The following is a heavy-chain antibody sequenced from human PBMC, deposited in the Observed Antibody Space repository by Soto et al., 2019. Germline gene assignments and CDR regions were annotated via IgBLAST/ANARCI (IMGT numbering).Heavy chain of an antibody. D-gene: IGHD2-8*01. CDR2: IIPISGTT. Sequence: ASVKVSCKASGDVFRSYGINWVLQAPGQGLEWMGGIIPISGTTNYAQKFQGIVAITADESTDTVYMELSRLRSEDTAVYFCARVRCFNGLCHTADYGMDVWGQGTTVTVSS. V-gene: IGHV1-69*13. CDR3: ARVRCFNGLCHTADYGMDV. J-gene: IGHJ6*02. CDR1: GDVFRSYG.